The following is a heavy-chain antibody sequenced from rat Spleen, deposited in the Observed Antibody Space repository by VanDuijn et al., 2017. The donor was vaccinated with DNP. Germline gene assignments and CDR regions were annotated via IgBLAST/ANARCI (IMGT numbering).Heavy chain of an antibody. CDR2: IWAGGST. CDR3: ARHSPRRVWGNFDF. CDR1: GFSLTSNG. Sequence: QVQLEESGPGLMQPSETLSLTCTVSGFSLTSNGVGWVRQPLGKGLVWMGTIWAGGSTNYNSAVQSRLSISRDTSKSQVFLKMNRLQPEDTGTYYCARHSPRRVWGNFDFWGPGTMVTVSS. V-gene: IGHV2-72*01. J-gene: IGHJ1*01. D-gene: IGHD1-11*01.